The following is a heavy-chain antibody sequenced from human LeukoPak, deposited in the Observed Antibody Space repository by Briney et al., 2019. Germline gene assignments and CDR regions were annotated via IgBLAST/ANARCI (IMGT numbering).Heavy chain of an antibody. Sequence: SETLSLTCAVYGGSFSGYYWSWIRQPPGKGLEWIGYIYYSGSTNYNPSLKSRVTISVDTSKNQFSLKLSSVTAADTAVYYCARAFYGSGSYNLDYWGQGTLVTVSS. J-gene: IGHJ4*02. D-gene: IGHD3-10*01. V-gene: IGHV4-59*01. CDR2: IYYSGST. CDR3: ARAFYGSGSYNLDY. CDR1: GGSFSGYY.